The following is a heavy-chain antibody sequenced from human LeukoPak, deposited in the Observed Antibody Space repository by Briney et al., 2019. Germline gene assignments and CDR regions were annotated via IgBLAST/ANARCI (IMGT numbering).Heavy chain of an antibody. D-gene: IGHD3-10*01. CDR3: ARGWDLRFRELNPFGWFDP. CDR2: INHSGST. Sequence: SETLSLTCAVYGGSFSGYYWSWIRQPPGKGLEWIGEINHSGSTNYNPSLKSRVTISVDTSKNQFSLKLSSVTAADTAVYYCARGWDLRFRELNPFGWFDPWGQGTLVTVSS. J-gene: IGHJ5*02. CDR1: GGSFSGYY. V-gene: IGHV4-34*01.